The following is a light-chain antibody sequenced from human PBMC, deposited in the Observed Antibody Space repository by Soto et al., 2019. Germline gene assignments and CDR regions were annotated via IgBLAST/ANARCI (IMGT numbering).Light chain of an antibody. CDR2: GAS. J-gene: IGKJ1*01. CDR3: RQHCSSSWT. CDR1: QSISSSY. V-gene: IGKV3-20*01. Sequence: EIVLTQSPGTLSLSPGKRATLSCRASQSISSSYLAWYQQKPGQAPRLLIYGASNRATGIPDRFSGSGSGREFTLTISSREPEDYSVYYCRQHCSSSWTFGQGTKVEIK.